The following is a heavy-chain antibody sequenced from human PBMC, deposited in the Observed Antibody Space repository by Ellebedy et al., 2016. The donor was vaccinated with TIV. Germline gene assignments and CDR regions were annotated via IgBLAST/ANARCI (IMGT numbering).Heavy chain of an antibody. V-gene: IGHV6-1*01. Sequence: SQTLSLTCGISGDSVSSNSLSWNWIRQSPLGGLEWLARTYYSSRWYYDYAVSLKNRISTYPDTSKNRISLQLNSVTPEDTAVYYCASVVRKGSGSMDVWGQGTTVTVSS. CDR2: TYYSSRWYY. J-gene: IGHJ6*02. D-gene: IGHD3-10*01. CDR3: ASVVRKGSGSMDV. CDR1: GDSVSSNSLS.